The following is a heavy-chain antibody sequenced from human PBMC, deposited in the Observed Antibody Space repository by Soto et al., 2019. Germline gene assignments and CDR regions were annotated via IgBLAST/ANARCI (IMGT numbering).Heavy chain of an antibody. CDR3: ARRSRGATSHIFDY. Sequence: GESLKISCKGSGYNFISYWIGWVRQMPGKGLEWMGIIYPSDSDTRYSPSFQGQVTISTDKSISTAYLQWNSLKASDTAIYYCARRSRGATSHIFDYWGQGTLVTVSS. CDR2: IYPSDSDT. J-gene: IGHJ4*02. D-gene: IGHD1-26*01. V-gene: IGHV5-51*01. CDR1: GYNFISYW.